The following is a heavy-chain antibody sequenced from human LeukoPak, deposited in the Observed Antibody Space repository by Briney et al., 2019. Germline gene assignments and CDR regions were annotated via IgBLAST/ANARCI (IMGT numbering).Heavy chain of an antibody. V-gene: IGHV4-61*02. Sequence: PSETLSLTCTVSGGSISSGSYYWSWIRQPAGKGLEWIGRIYTSGSTNYNPSLKSRVTISVDTSKNQFSLKLSSVTAADTAAYYCARGRLSRWFDPWGQGTLVTVSS. D-gene: IGHD2-2*01. CDR1: GGSISSGSYY. CDR3: ARGRLSRWFDP. J-gene: IGHJ5*02. CDR2: IYTSGST.